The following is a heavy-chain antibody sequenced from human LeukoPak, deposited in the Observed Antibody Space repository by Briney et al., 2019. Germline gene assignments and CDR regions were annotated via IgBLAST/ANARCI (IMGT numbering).Heavy chain of an antibody. CDR3: ANVGIGRRVGAFDI. Sequence: GGSLRLSCAASGFTFGDYAMHWVRQAPGKGLEWVSLISGDGDDTYYADSVQGRFTISRDNSKNTLYLQMNSLRTEDTALYHCANVGIGRRVGAFDIWGQGTMVTVSS. J-gene: IGHJ3*02. D-gene: IGHD1-26*01. CDR1: GFTFGDYA. V-gene: IGHV3-43*02. CDR2: ISGDGDDT.